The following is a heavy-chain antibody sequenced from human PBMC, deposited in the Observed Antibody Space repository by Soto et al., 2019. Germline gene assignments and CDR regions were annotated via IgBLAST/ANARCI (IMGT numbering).Heavy chain of an antibody. CDR1: GYTFTNYA. V-gene: IGHV1-3*05. CDR2: INAGNGNT. J-gene: IGHJ5*02. CDR3: XXXXXXXXXXXXFXP. Sequence: QVQLVQSGAEEKKPGASVKVSCKASGYTFTNYAMDWVRQAPGQRLEWMGWINAGNGNTKYSQNFQGRVTITRDTAASTAXXXXXXXXXXXXXXXXXXXXXXXXXXXXXFXPWGQGTLVT.